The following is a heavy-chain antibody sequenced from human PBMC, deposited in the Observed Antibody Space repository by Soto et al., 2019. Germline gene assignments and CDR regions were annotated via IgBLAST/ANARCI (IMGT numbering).Heavy chain of an antibody. J-gene: IGHJ6*02. V-gene: IGHV4-30-4*02. CDR3: ARSLRRVFDWSMDV. CDR1: GGSISSGYYY. CDR2: IYYSGNT. Sequence: PSETLSLTCSVSGGSISSGYYYWSWIRQPPGKGLEWIGNIYYSGNTYYNPSLKSRVTISVDTSKNQFSLKLSSVTAADTAVYYCARSLRRVFDWSMDVWGQGTTVTVSS. D-gene: IGHD3-9*01.